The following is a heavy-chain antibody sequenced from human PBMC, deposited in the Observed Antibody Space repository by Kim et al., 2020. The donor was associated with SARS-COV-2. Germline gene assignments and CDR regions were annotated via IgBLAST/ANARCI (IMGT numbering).Heavy chain of an antibody. D-gene: IGHD6-13*01. CDR1: GGSITSNNYY. CDR2: VYYSGST. Sequence: SETLSLTCTVSGGSITSNNYYWGWIRQPPGKGLEWIGTVYYSGSTYYNPSLKSRVTISVDSSKNQFSLKVTSVTAADTAVYLCARQYTIGGQLVQPAWFDPWGQGTLVTVSS. V-gene: IGHV4-39*01. J-gene: IGHJ5*02. CDR3: ARQYTIGGQLVQPAWFDP.